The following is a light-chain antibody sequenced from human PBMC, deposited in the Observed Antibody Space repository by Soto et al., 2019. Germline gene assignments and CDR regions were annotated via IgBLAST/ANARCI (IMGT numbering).Light chain of an antibody. CDR3: VAWDDSLNGVV. V-gene: IGLV1-44*01. J-gene: IGLJ2*01. CDR1: RSNIESNT. Sequence: QSVLTQPPSASGTPGQRVTISCSGRRSNIESNTVNWYQQLPGTAPKLLIYSDSQRPSGVPDRFSGSKSGTSASLAISGLQSEDEADYYCVAWDDSLNGVVFGGGTQLTVL. CDR2: SDS.